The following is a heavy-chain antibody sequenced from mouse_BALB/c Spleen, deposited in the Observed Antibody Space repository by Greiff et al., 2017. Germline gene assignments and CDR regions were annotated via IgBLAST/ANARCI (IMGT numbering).Heavy chain of an antibody. D-gene: IGHD2-4*01. J-gene: IGHJ2*01. Sequence: ELKLEESGGDLVKPGGSLKLSCAASGFTFSSYGMSWVRQTPDKRLEWVATISSGGSYTYYPDSVKGRFTISRDNAKNTLYLQMSSLKSEDTAMYYCARGYDYDFDYWGQGTTLTVSS. V-gene: IGHV5-6*02. CDR1: GFTFSSYG. CDR3: ARGYDYDFDY. CDR2: ISSGGSYT.